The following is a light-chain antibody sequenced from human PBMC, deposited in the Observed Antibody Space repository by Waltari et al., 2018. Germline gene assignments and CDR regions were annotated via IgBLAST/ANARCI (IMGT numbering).Light chain of an antibody. CDR1: SSDVGNYNL. J-gene: IGLJ1*01. CDR3: CSYGGSSTFYV. V-gene: IGLV2-23*02. Sequence: SALTQPASVSGSPGQSITISCTGTSSDVGNYNLVSWYQQHPGKAPKLRIYEVNKRPLGGSYRVAGSKSGNTASLTISGLQAEDEADYYCCSYGGSSTFYVFGTGTKVTVL. CDR2: EVN.